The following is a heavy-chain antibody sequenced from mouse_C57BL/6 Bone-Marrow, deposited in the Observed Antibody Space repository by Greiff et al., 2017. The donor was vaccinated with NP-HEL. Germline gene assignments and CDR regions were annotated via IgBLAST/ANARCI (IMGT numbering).Heavy chain of an antibody. Sequence: EVMLVESGGGLVKPGGSLKLSCAASGFTFSSYAMSWVRQTPEKRLEWVATISDGGSYTYYPDNVKGRYTISTDNATNNLYLQMSHLKSEDTALYYCARDIYYYASCFDYWGQGTTLTVSS. CDR1: GFTFSSYA. CDR2: ISDGGSYT. V-gene: IGHV5-4*01. J-gene: IGHJ2*01. CDR3: ARDIYYYASCFDY. D-gene: IGHD1-1*01.